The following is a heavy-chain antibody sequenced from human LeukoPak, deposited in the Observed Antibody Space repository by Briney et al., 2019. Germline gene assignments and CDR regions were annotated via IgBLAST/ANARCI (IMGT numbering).Heavy chain of an antibody. CDR3: ARGDSGYLDP. CDR1: GYTFTSYA. D-gene: IGHD5-12*01. CDR2: INAGNGNT. J-gene: IGHJ5*02. V-gene: IGHV1-3*01. Sequence: ASVKVSCKASGYTFTSYAMRWVRQAPGQRLEWMGWINAGNGNTKYSQKFQGRVTITRDTSASTAYMELRSLGSDDTAVYYCARGDSGYLDPWGQGTLVTVSS.